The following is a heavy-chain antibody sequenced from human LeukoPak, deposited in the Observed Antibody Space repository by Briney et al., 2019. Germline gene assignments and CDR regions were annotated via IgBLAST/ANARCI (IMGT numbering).Heavy chain of an antibody. D-gene: IGHD3-16*02. CDR3: ARLSHPLNPNWRLGELSGDY. CDR1: LGSISSSSYY. CDR2: IYYIVGA. Sequence: SETLSLTSTVSLGSISSSSYYWGWIRQPPGKGLGWLGGIYYIVGAYYNPSLKSRVTISVATSKNQFSLKMSSVTAAETAVYYCARLSHPLNPNWRLGELSGDYWGQGTLVTVSS. J-gene: IGHJ4*02. V-gene: IGHV4-39*01.